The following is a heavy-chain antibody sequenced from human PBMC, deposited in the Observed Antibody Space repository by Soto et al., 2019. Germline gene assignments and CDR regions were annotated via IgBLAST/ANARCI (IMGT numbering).Heavy chain of an antibody. Sequence: SVKLSCKASGGTFSSYAISWVREAPGQGLEWMGGIIPIFGTANYAQKFQGRVTITADKSTSTAYMELSSLRSEDTAVYYCARELYYDILTGAPGIYYYGMDVWG. D-gene: IGHD3-9*01. CDR1: GGTFSSYA. CDR3: ARELYYDILTGAPGIYYYGMDV. V-gene: IGHV1-69*06. CDR2: IIPIFGTA. J-gene: IGHJ6*02.